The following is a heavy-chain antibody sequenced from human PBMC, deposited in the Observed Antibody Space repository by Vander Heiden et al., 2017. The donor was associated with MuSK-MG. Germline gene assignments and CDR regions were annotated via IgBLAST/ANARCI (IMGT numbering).Heavy chain of an antibody. V-gene: IGHV3-15*01. J-gene: IGHJ3*02. CDR1: GFTFSNAW. Sequence: EVQLVESGGGLVKPGGSLRLSCAASGFTFSNAWMSWVRQAPGKGLEWVGRIKSKTDGGTTDYAAPVKGRFTISRDDSKNTLYLQMNSLKTEDTAVYYCTTDEMSGDAFDIWGQGTMVTVSS. D-gene: IGHD3-3*01. CDR2: IKSKTDGGTT. CDR3: TTDEMSGDAFDI.